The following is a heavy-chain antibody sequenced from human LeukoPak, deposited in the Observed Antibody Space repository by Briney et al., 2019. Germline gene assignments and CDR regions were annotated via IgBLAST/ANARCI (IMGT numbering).Heavy chain of an antibody. CDR2: IYYSGST. CDR3: AKSPGHCSGGSCYIGH. J-gene: IGHJ4*02. Sequence: PSETLSLTCTVSGGSISSYYWSWIRQPPGKGLEWSGYIYYSGSTNYNPSLKSRVTISVDTSKNQFSLKLSSVTAADTAVYYCAKSPGHCSGGSCYIGHWGQGTLVTVYS. D-gene: IGHD2-15*01. V-gene: IGHV4-59*01. CDR1: GGSISSYY.